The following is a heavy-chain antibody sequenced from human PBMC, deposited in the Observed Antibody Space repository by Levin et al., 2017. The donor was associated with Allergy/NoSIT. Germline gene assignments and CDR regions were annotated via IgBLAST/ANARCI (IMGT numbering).Heavy chain of an antibody. D-gene: IGHD6-13*01. J-gene: IGHJ4*02. V-gene: IGHV4-34*01. Sequence: PSETLSLTCAVYGGSFSGYYWSWIRQPPGKGLEWIGEINHSGSTNYNPSLKSRVTISVDTSKNQFSLKLSSVTAADTAVYYCARVDGVFNSDSSSWYLDYWGQGTLVTVSS. CDR1: GGSFSGYY. CDR3: ARVDGVFNSDSSSWYLDY. CDR2: INHSGST.